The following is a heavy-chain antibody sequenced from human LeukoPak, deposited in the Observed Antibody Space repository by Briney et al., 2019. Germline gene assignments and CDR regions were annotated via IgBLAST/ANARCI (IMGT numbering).Heavy chain of an antibody. V-gene: IGHV1-2*04. CDR2: INPNSGGA. CDR3: ARDKATVREPYGMDV. CDR1: GYTFTSYY. D-gene: IGHD4-17*01. Sequence: ASVKVSCKASGYTFTSYYMHRVRQAPGQGLEWMGRINPNSGGAHYAQKFQGWVTMTRDTSISTAYMELSRLRSDDTAVYYCARDKATVREPYGMDVWGQRTTGTVSS. J-gene: IGHJ6*02.